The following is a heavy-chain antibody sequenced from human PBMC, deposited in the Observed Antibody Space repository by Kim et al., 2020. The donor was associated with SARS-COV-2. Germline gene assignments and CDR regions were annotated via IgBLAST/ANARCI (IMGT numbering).Heavy chain of an antibody. V-gene: IGHV3-23*01. CDR1: GFTFSSYA. CDR2: ISGSGGST. D-gene: IGHD6-19*01. Sequence: GGSLRLSCAASGFTFSSYAMSWVRQAPGKGLEWVSAISGSGGSTYYADSVKGRFTISRDNSKNTLYLQMNSLRAEDTAVYYCAKDLRTAVADRGPKKTRYFDYWGQGTLVTVSS. CDR3: AKDLRTAVADRGPKKTRYFDY. J-gene: IGHJ4*02.